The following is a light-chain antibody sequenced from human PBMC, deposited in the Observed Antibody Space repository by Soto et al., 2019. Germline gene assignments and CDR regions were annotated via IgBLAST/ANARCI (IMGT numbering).Light chain of an antibody. V-gene: IGKV3-20*01. Sequence: EIVLTQSPDTLSLSPGERATLSCRASQSVSSNYLAWYQKKPGQAPRLLIYGASTRATGAPDRFSGSGSGTDFTLTISRLKSDDFAVYYCQQYGTSPYTFGQGTKLEIK. J-gene: IGKJ2*01. CDR3: QQYGTSPYT. CDR2: GAS. CDR1: QSVSSNY.